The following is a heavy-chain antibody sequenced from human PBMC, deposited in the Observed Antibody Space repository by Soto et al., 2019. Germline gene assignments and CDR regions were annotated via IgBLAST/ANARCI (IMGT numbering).Heavy chain of an antibody. CDR2: IYWDDDK. D-gene: IGHD3-22*01. V-gene: IGHV2-5*02. J-gene: IGHJ4*02. CDR3: AHTPRPCYYDSTGYSTFDY. Sequence: QITLKQSGPTLVKPTQTLTLTCTFSGFSLSTSGVGVGWIRQPPGKALEWLALIYWDDDKRYSPSLKSRVTITKDTSKHQVVVTMTNIDPVDTATYYCAHTPRPCYYDSTGYSTFDYWGQGTLVSVSS. CDR1: GFSLSTSGVG.